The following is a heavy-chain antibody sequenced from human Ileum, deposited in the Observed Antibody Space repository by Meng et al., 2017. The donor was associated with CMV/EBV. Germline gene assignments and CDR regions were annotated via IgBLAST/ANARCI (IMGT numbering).Heavy chain of an antibody. D-gene: IGHD2-2*01. V-gene: IGHV3-11*04. CDR1: GFTVSSNY. CDR3: ARDRPTHLIYCSNDNCYSNAMDV. J-gene: IGHJ6*02. CDR2: ISSSGSTV. Sequence: GESLKISCAVSGFTVSSNYMSWVRQAPGKGLEWVSYISSSGSTVSYGDSVKGRFTISRDNAKNSLYLQMNSLRAEDTAVYYCARDRPTHLIYCSNDNCYSNAMDVWGQGTTVTVSS.